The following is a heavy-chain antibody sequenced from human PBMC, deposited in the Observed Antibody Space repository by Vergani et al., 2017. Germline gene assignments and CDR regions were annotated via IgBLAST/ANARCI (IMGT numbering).Heavy chain of an antibody. Sequence: EVQLVESGGGLVKPGGSLRLSCAASGFTFRSYSMNWVRQAPGKGLEWVSSISSSSSYIYYADSVKGRFTISRDNAKNSLYLQMNSLRAEDTAVYYCAREKNRTAADYWGQGTLVTVSS. CDR3: AREKNRTAADY. CDR2: ISSSSSYI. J-gene: IGHJ4*02. D-gene: IGHD1-14*01. CDR1: GFTFRSYS. V-gene: IGHV3-21*01.